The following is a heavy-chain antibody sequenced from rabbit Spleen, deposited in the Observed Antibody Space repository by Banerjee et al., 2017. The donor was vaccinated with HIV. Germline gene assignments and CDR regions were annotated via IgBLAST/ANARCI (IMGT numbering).Heavy chain of an antibody. CDR3: ASSGTNIIYYFKL. D-gene: IGHD1-1*01. CDR2: IYTGSSGST. V-gene: IGHV1S45*01. J-gene: IGHJ4*01. CDR1: GVSFSDKDV. Sequence: QEQVKETGGGLVKPEGSLTLTCKASGVSFSDKDVMCWVRQAPGKGLECIACIYTGSSGSTYYASWAKGRFTISKTSSTTVTLQMTSLTVADTATYFCASSGTNIIYYFKLWGPGTLVTVS.